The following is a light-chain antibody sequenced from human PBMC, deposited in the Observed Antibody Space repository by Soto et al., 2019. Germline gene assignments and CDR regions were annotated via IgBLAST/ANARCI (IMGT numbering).Light chain of an antibody. Sequence: QSALTQPASVSGSPGQSITISCTGTSSDVGGYNYVSWYQQHPGKAPKLMIYDVSNRPSGVSNRFSGSKSGNTASLTISGLQAEDAADYYCSSYTSSSTVFGGGTNLTVL. CDR2: DVS. CDR1: SSDVGGYNY. V-gene: IGLV2-14*01. J-gene: IGLJ2*01. CDR3: SSYTSSSTV.